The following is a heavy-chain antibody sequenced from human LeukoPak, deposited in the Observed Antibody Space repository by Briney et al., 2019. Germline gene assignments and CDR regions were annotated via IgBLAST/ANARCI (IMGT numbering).Heavy chain of an antibody. CDR1: DYSISSGYF. J-gene: IGHJ4*02. D-gene: IGHD2-2*02. CDR3: ARAARGYCISSNCYTGNNFDS. Sequence: PSETLSLTCTVSDYSISSGYFWGWIRQPPGKGLDWIGSIYHSGSTYYNPSLKSRVTISLDTSKNLYSLKLNSVTAADTAVYYCARAARGYCISSNCYTGNNFDSWGQGTLVTVSS. V-gene: IGHV4-38-2*02. CDR2: IYHSGST.